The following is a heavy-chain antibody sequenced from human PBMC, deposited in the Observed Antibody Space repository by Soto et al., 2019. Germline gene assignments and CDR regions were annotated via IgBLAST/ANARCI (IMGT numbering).Heavy chain of an antibody. CDR3: ARGVGYYDFWSGYYLNWFDP. CDR2: INHSGST. V-gene: IGHV4-34*01. CDR1: GGSFSGYY. J-gene: IGHJ5*02. Sequence: PSETLSLTCAVYGGSFSGYYWSWIRQPPGKGLEWIGEINHSGSTNYNPSHKSRVTISVDTSKNQFSLKLSPVTAADTAVYYCARGVGYYDFWSGYYLNWFDPWGQGTLVTVSS. D-gene: IGHD3-3*01.